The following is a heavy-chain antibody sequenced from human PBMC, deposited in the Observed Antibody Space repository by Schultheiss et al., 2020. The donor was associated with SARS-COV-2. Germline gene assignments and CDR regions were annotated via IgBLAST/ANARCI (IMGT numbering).Heavy chain of an antibody. CDR2: IIPILGIA. Sequence: SVKVSCKASGGTFSSYTISWVRQAPGQGLEWMGRIIPILGIANYAQKFQGRVTITADKSTSTAYMELNSLRAEDTAVYYCARSLDYDFWSGYFYFDYWGQGTLVTVSS. D-gene: IGHD3-3*01. J-gene: IGHJ4*02. V-gene: IGHV1-69*02. CDR1: GGTFSSYT. CDR3: ARSLDYDFWSGYFYFDY.